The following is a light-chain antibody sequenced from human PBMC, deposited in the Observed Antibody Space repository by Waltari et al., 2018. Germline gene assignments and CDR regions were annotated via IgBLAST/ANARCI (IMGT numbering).Light chain of an antibody. V-gene: IGKV3-15*01. CDR2: GAS. Sequence: ETVMTQSPATLSVSPGERVTLSCRASQSVAGNLAWYQQKPGQAPRLLIYGASTRATGIPARCSGSGSGTEFTLTISSLQSEDFAVYYCQQYNNWPRTFGQGTKLEI. CDR1: QSVAGN. J-gene: IGKJ2*01. CDR3: QQYNNWPRT.